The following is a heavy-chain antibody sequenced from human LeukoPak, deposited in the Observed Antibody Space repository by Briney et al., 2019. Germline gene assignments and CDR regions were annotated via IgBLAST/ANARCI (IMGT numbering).Heavy chain of an antibody. CDR3: ARVTYYYGSGSYPGYYYYYMDV. CDR1: GGSISSSSYY. V-gene: IGHV4-39*07. J-gene: IGHJ6*03. Sequence: SETLSLTCTVSGGSISSSSYYWGWIRQPPGKGLEWIGSIHYGGSTYYTASLKSRVTISVDTSKNQFSLKLSSVTAADTAVYYCARVTYYYGSGSYPGYYYYYMDVWGKGTTVTISS. CDR2: IHYGGST. D-gene: IGHD3-10*01.